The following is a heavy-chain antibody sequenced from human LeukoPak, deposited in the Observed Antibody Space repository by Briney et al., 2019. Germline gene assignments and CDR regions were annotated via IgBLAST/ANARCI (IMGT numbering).Heavy chain of an antibody. J-gene: IGHJ4*02. Sequence: SETLSLTCTVSGGSISSYYWSWIRQPPGKGLEWIGSIYYSGSTYYNPSLKSRVTISVDTSKNQFSLKLSSVTAADTAVYYCARPRYSYAIDYRGQGTLVTVSS. CDR3: ARPRYSYAIDY. CDR2: IYYSGST. D-gene: IGHD5-18*01. CDR1: GGSISSYY. V-gene: IGHV4-59*05.